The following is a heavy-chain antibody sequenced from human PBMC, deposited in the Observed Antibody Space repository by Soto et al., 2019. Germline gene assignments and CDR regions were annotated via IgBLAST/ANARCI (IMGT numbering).Heavy chain of an antibody. CDR1: GGYIISGDYH. V-gene: IGHV4-30-4*08. J-gene: IGHJ4*02. D-gene: IGHD3-10*01. CDR2: VYYTGNT. Sequence: SETLSLTCTVSGGYIISGDYHWILIRQPPGKGLEWIGFVYYTGNTYYNPSLKSRVTISVDTSKNQFSLKLSSVTAADTAVYYCTWSDFSASYYTDYLGQRKLITVSS. CDR3: TWSDFSASYYTDY.